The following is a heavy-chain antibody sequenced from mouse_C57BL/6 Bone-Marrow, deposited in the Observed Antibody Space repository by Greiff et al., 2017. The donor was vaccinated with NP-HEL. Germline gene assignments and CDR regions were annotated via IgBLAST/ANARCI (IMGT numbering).Heavy chain of an antibody. D-gene: IGHD1-1*01. V-gene: IGHV1-50*01. Sequence: QVQLKQPGAELVKPGASVKLSCKASGYTFTSYWMQWVKQRPGQGLEWIGEIDPSDSYTNYNQKFKGKATLTVDTSSSTAYMQLSSLTSEDSAVYYCAILYYYGSSYPSFDYWGQGTTLTVSS. CDR2: IDPSDSYT. CDR3: AILYYYGSSYPSFDY. CDR1: GYTFTSYW. J-gene: IGHJ2*01.